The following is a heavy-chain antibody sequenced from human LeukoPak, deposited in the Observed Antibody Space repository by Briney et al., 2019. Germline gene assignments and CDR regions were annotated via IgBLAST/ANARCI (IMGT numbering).Heavy chain of an antibody. CDR2: IYPGDSDT. CDR1: GYSFTSYW. V-gene: IGHV5-51*01. CDR3: ARLALGGCSGGSCYFDY. J-gene: IGHJ4*02. D-gene: IGHD2-15*01. Sequence: GESLKISCKGSGYSFTSYWIGWVRQMPGKGLERMGIIYPGDSDTRYSPSFQGQVTISADKSISTAYLQWSSLKASDTAMYYCARLALGGCSGGSCYFDYWGQGTLVTVSS.